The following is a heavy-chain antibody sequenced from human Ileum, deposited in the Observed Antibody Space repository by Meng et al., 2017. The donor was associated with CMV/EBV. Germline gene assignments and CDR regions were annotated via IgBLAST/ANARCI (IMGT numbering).Heavy chain of an antibody. V-gene: IGHV4-38-2*02. Sequence: GSLRLSCTVSGYSISSGYYWGWIRQPPGKGREWIGSIYHSGSTYYNPSLKSRVTISIDTSKNQFSLKLSSVTAADTAVYYCATTYGPWGQGTLVTVSS. J-gene: IGHJ5*02. CDR2: IYHSGST. CDR1: GYSISSGYY. CDR3: ATTYGP. D-gene: IGHD2-21*01.